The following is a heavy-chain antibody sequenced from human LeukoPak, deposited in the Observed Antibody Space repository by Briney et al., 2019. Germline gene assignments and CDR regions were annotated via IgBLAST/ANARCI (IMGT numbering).Heavy chain of an antibody. V-gene: IGHV1-2*02. Sequence: ASVKVSCTASGYTFTGYYMHWVRQAPGQGLEWMGWINPNSGGTNYAQKFQGRVTMTRDTSISTAYMELSRMRSDDTAVYYCARVPNYDFWSGPYYYYMDVWGKGTAVTVSS. CDR1: GYTFTGYY. CDR2: INPNSGGT. J-gene: IGHJ6*03. D-gene: IGHD3-3*01. CDR3: ARVPNYDFWSGPYYYYMDV.